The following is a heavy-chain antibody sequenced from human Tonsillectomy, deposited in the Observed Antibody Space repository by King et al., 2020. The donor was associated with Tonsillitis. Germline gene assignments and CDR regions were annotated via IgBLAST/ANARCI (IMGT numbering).Heavy chain of an antibody. J-gene: IGHJ2*01. Sequence: ITLKESGPTLVKPTQTLTLTCTFSGFSLSSSGVGVGWIRQPPGKALEWLALIYWNDDKRYSPSLKSRLTITKDTSKNQVVLTMTNMDPVDTATYFCAHKRDLEWLVYNWHFDLWGRGTLVTVSS. V-gene: IGHV2-5*01. CDR2: IYWNDDK. CDR1: GFSLSSSGVG. CDR3: AHKRDLEWLVYNWHFDL. D-gene: IGHD3-3*01.